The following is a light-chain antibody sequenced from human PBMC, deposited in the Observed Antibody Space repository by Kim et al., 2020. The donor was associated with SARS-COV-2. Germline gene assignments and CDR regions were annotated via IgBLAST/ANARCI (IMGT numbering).Light chain of an antibody. Sequence: SPGVRATLSCRASQSVSDSYLAWYQHKPGRAPRLLIYGASTRATGIPDRFSGSGSGTDFTLTISRLEPEDFAMYYCQQYGYSPWTFGRGTKVDIK. V-gene: IGKV3-20*01. CDR2: GAS. CDR1: QSVSDSY. CDR3: QQYGYSPWT. J-gene: IGKJ1*01.